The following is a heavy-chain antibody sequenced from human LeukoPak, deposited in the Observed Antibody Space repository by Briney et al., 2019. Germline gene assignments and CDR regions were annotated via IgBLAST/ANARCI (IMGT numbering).Heavy chain of an antibody. CDR1: GFTFNTYV. J-gene: IGHJ6*02. Sequence: GGSLRLSCAVSGFTFNTYVMSWVRQAPGKGLKWVSAISGSGGGTYYVASVKGRFTISRDNSKNTLYLQMNSLRAEDTAVYYCATVYSSSPLRPMDVWGQGTTVTVSS. D-gene: IGHD2-2*01. CDR3: ATVYSSSPLRPMDV. V-gene: IGHV3-23*01. CDR2: ISGSGGGT.